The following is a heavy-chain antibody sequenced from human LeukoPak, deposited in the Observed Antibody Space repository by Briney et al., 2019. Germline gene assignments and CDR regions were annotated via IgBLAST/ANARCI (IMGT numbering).Heavy chain of an antibody. CDR1: GDSVSNRRAA. V-gene: IGHV6-1*01. J-gene: IGHJ3*02. D-gene: IGHD6-19*01. Sequence: SQTLSLTCAISGDSVSNRRAAWNWIRQSPERGLEWLGRTFYRSKWSNDYAVSVKSRITINPDTSKNQFSLQLNSMTPEDTAVYYCASERSTGWGAFDIWGQGTMVTASS. CDR3: ASERSTGWGAFDI. CDR2: TFYRSKWSN.